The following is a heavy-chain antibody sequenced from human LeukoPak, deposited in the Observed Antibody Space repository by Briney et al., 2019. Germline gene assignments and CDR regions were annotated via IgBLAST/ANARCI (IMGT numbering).Heavy chain of an antibody. V-gene: IGHV3-30*02. J-gene: IGHJ4*02. CDR1: GFTFGSYG. Sequence: PGGSLRLSCAASGFTFGSYGMHWVRQAPGKGLEWVAFIRYDGSNKYYADSVKGRFTISRDNSKNTLYLQMNSLRAEDTAVYYCAKDAGLAPYSGNYLDYWGQGTLVTVSS. D-gene: IGHD1-26*01. CDR2: IRYDGSNK. CDR3: AKDAGLAPYSGNYLDY.